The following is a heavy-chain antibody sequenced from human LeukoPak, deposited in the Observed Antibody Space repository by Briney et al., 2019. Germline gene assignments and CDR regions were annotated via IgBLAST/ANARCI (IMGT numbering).Heavy chain of an antibody. Sequence: PSETLSLTCTVSGGSISSSYWSWIRQPPGKGLEWIGYIYYSGSTNYNPSLKSRVTISVDTSKNQFSLNLMSVTAADTAVYYCAIFTIFSANLHAAWGQGTLVTVSS. J-gene: IGHJ5*02. CDR3: AIFTIFSANLHAA. CDR1: GGSISSSY. D-gene: IGHD3-9*01. V-gene: IGHV4-59*08. CDR2: IYYSGST.